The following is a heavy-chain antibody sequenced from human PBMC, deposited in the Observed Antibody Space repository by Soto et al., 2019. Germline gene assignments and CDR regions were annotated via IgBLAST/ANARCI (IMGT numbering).Heavy chain of an antibody. CDR1: GYSFTTSG. D-gene: IGHD4-17*01. Sequence: ASVKVSCKASGYSFTTSGITWVRQAPGQGLEWMGWISTYNGNTNYAQKLQDRVTLTTDTSTSTAYMELRSLRSDNTAIYYCARRLYGDYDYWGQGTLVTVSS. CDR2: ISTYNGNT. V-gene: IGHV1-18*01. CDR3: ARRLYGDYDY. J-gene: IGHJ4*02.